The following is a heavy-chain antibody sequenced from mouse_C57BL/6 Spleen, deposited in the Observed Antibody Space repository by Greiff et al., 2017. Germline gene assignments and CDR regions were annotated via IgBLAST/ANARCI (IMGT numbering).Heavy chain of an antibody. Sequence: VQLQQSGAELVRPGASVTLSCKASGYTFTDYEMHWVKQTPVHGLEWIGAIDPETGGTAYNQKFKGKAILTADKSSSTAYMERRSLTSEDSAVYYCTRSVYDGYYWFAYWGQGTLVTVSA. CDR1: GYTFTDYE. D-gene: IGHD2-3*01. V-gene: IGHV1-15*01. J-gene: IGHJ3*01. CDR3: TRSVYDGYYWFAY. CDR2: IDPETGGT.